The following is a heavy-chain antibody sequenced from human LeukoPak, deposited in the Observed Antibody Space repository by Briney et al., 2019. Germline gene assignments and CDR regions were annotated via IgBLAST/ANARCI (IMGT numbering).Heavy chain of an antibody. CDR2: FDPEDGET. V-gene: IGHV1-24*01. Sequence: GASVKVSCKVSGYTLTELSMHWVRQAPGKGLEWMGGFDPEDGETIYAQKFQGRVTMTRDTSTSTVYMELSSLRSEDTAVYYCARDLGVYSGTYVPDYWGQGTLVTVSS. CDR1: GYTLTELS. D-gene: IGHD1-26*01. CDR3: ARDLGVYSGTYVPDY. J-gene: IGHJ4*02.